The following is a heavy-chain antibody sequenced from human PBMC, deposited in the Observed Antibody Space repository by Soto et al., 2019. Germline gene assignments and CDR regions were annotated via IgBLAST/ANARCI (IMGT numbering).Heavy chain of an antibody. Sequence: SETLSLTCTVSGGSISSYYWSWIQQPPGKGLEWIGYIYYSGSTNYNPSLKSRVTISVDTSKNQFSLKLSSVTAADTAVYYCARAGYTHWFDPWGQGTLVTVSS. CDR1: GGSISSYY. V-gene: IGHV4-59*01. J-gene: IGHJ5*02. CDR2: IYYSGST. CDR3: ARAGYTHWFDP. D-gene: IGHD6-13*01.